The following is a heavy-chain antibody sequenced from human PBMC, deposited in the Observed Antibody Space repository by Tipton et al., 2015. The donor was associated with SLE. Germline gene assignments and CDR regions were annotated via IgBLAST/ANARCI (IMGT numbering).Heavy chain of an antibody. Sequence: PGLVKPSETLSLTCGVSGFSISSGYYWGWIRQPPGKGLEWIGSIYHSGTTFYNPSLKSRVTISVDRFNNQFTLKMTSVTAADTAVYYCANQNWNYYFWGQGNLVTVSS. CDR2: IYHSGTT. J-gene: IGHJ4*02. CDR1: GFSISSGYY. D-gene: IGHD1-7*01. CDR3: ANQNWNYYF. V-gene: IGHV4-38-2*01.